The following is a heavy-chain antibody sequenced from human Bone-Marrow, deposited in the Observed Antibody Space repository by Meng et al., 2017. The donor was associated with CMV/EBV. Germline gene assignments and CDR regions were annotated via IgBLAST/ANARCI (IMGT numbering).Heavy chain of an antibody. CDR3: ARHYYGMDV. Sequence: GESLKISCAASGFTFGDYYMSWVRQAPGKGLEWVSSISSSSYIYYADSVKGRFTISRDNAKNSLYLQMNSLRAEDTAVYYCARHYYGMDVWGQGTTVTVSS. V-gene: IGHV3-69-1*01. CDR2: ISSSSYI. CDR1: GFTFGDYY. J-gene: IGHJ6*02.